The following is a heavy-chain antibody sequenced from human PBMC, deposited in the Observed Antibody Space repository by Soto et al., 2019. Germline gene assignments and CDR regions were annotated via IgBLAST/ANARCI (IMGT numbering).Heavy chain of an antibody. J-gene: IGHJ4*02. CDR1: WFTVSSNY. CDR2: IYSGGST. Sequence: PGGSLRLSCAAPWFTVSSNYISWGRQAPGEGVELVSVIYSGGSTYYADSVKGRFTISRDNSKNTLYLQMNSLRAEDTAVYYCARDSNPGYYDILTGYFTHFDYWGQGTLVTVSS. D-gene: IGHD3-9*01. V-gene: IGHV3-66*01. CDR3: ARDSNPGYYDILTGYFTHFDY.